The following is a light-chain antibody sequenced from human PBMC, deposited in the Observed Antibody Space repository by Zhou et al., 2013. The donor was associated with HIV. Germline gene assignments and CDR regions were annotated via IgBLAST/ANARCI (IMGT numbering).Light chain of an antibody. CDR1: QSISTN. J-gene: IGKJ4*01. CDR2: GAS. CDR3: QQYDNRLFLT. Sequence: EIVLTQSPATLSVSPGEVVTLSCKASQSISTNLAWYHQRPGQAPTVLIYGASTRATGVPVRFSGSGSGTDFTLTISSLQSEDFGVYYCQQYDNRLFLTFGGGTKVEIK. V-gene: IGKV3-15*01.